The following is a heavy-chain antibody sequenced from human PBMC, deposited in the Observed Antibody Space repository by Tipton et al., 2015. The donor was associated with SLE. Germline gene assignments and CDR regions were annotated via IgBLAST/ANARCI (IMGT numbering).Heavy chain of an antibody. V-gene: IGHV3-21*01. CDR2: ISGSRSYI. D-gene: IGHD6-6*01. CDR3: ARAGSSSSLDAFDI. Sequence: SLRLSCAASGFTFSSYSMNWVRQAPGKGLEWVSSISGSRSYIYYADSVKGRFTISRDNAKNSLYLQMNSLRAEDTAVYYCARAGSSSSLDAFDIWGQGTMVTVSS. CDR1: GFTFSSYS. J-gene: IGHJ3*02.